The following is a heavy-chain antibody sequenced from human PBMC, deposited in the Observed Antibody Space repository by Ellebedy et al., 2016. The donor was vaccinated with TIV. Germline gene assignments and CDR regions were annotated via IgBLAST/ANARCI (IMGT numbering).Heavy chain of an antibody. D-gene: IGHD1-7*01. V-gene: IGHV1-18*01. J-gene: IGHJ4*02. Sequence: ASVKVSCXTSGYIFTTYGITWVRQAPGQGLEWMGWINSYNGNTTYTQKLQGRITMTTDTSTRTAYMELRSLRSDDTAVYYCAKDRHNLNYRQSPFLGIAYWGQGTLVTVSS. CDR1: GYIFTTYG. CDR3: AKDRHNLNYRQSPFLGIAY. CDR2: INSYNGNT.